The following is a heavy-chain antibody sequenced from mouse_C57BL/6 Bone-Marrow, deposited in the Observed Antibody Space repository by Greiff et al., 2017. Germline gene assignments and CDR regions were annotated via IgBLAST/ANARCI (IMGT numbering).Heavy chain of an antibody. CDR2: IHPNSGST. CDR3: ARSEFITTVVAGDY. J-gene: IGHJ2*01. CDR1: GYTFTSYW. V-gene: IGHV1-64*01. D-gene: IGHD1-1*01. Sequence: VQLQQPGAELVKPGASVKLSCKASGYTFTSYWMHWVKQRPGQGLEWIGMIHPNSGSTNYNEKFKSKATLTVDKSSSTAYMQLSSLTSEDSAVYYCARSEFITTVVAGDYWGQGTTLTVAS.